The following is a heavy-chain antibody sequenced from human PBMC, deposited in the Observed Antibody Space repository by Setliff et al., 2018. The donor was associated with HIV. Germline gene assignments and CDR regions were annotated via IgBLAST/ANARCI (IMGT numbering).Heavy chain of an antibody. D-gene: IGHD1-26*01. Sequence: GASVKVSCKASGGTFSSYAISWVRQAPGQGLEWMGGIIPILGIANYAQKFQGRVTITADESTSTAYMELSSLRAEDTAVYYCARDVGGSQKFDYWGQGTLDTVSS. V-gene: IGHV1-69*10. J-gene: IGHJ4*02. CDR1: GGTFSSYA. CDR3: ARDVGGSQKFDY. CDR2: IIPILGIA.